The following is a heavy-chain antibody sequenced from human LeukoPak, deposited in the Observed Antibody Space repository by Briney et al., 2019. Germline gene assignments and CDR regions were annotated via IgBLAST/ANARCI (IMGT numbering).Heavy chain of an antibody. CDR1: GFTFSTNA. V-gene: IGHV3-23*01. CDR2: ISASGGST. D-gene: IGHD3-22*01. CDR3: ARDWVSLSSGRVFDY. J-gene: IGHJ4*02. Sequence: PGGSLRLSCAASGFTFSTNAMSWVRQAPGKGLEWFSSISASGGSTHYEDSVKGRFTISRDNSKNTLYLQMNVLRVEDTAFYYCARDWVSLSSGRVFDYWGQGTLVTVSS.